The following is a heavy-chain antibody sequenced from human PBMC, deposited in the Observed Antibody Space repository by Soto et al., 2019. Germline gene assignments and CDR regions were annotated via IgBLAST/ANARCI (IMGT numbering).Heavy chain of an antibody. D-gene: IGHD3-10*01. V-gene: IGHV1-69*12. CDR2: IIPIFGTA. CDR1: GGTFSSYA. Sequence: QVQLVQSGAEVKKPGSSVKVSCKASGGTFSSYAISWVRQAPGQGLEWMGGIIPIFGTANYAQKFQGRVRITADESTSTAYMELSSLRSEETAVYYCARARGATMVRGDGAGDWGQGTLVTVSS. CDR3: ARARGATMVRGDGAGD. J-gene: IGHJ4*02.